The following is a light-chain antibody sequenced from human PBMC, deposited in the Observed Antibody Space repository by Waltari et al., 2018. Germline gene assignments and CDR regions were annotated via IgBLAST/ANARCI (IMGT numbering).Light chain of an antibody. Sequence: SYVVTQSPSVSVAPGETARITCGGDNIGSKSVHWYQQRSGQAPVLVISYDSDRPSGIPERFSGSNSGNTATLTISWVEADDEADYYCLVWHSTTDHHGVFGGGTKLTVL. CDR2: YDS. CDR1: NIGSKS. CDR3: LVWHSTTDHHGV. J-gene: IGLJ2*01. V-gene: IGLV3-21*04.